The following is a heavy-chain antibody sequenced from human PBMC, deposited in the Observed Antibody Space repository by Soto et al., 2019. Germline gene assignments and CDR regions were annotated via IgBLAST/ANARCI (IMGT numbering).Heavy chain of an antibody. J-gene: IGHJ5*02. D-gene: IGHD3-10*01. V-gene: IGHV3-15*07. CDR3: TADLLCFGDLLYDP. CDR1: GFTFSNAW. CDR2: IKSKTDGGTT. Sequence: EVQLVKSGGGLVKPGGSLRLSCAASGFTFSNAWMNWVRQAPGKGLEWVGRIKSKTDGGTTDYAAPAKGRFTISRDDSKSALDLQMNSLKTEDTAVYDCTADLLCFGDLLYDPWGQGTLVTVSS.